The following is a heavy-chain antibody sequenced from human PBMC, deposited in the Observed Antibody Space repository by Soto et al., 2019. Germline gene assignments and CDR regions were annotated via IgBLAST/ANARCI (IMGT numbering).Heavy chain of an antibody. D-gene: IGHD7-27*01. CDR1: GFTFSSYA. V-gene: IGHV3-23*01. CDR2: ISGSGGST. J-gene: IGHJ4*02. Sequence: GGSLRLSCAASGFTFSSYAMSWVRQAPGKGLEWVSAISGSGGSTYYADSVKGRFTISRDNSKNMLYLQMNSLRAEDTAVYYCAKDKTGELGSGNFDYWGQGTLVTVSS. CDR3: AKDKTGELGSGNFDY.